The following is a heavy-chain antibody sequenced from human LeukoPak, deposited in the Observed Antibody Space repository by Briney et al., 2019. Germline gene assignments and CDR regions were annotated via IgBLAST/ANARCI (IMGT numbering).Heavy chain of an antibody. CDR3: AKDGNWNYAVDY. CDR1: GFIVSNNY. V-gene: IGHV3-23*01. D-gene: IGHD1-7*01. Sequence: GGSLRLSCVASGFIVSNNYMSWVRQAPGKGLEWVSAISGSGGSTYYADSVKGRFTISRDNSKNTLYLQMNSLRAEDTAVYYCAKDGNWNYAVDYWGQGTLVTVSS. J-gene: IGHJ4*02. CDR2: ISGSGGST.